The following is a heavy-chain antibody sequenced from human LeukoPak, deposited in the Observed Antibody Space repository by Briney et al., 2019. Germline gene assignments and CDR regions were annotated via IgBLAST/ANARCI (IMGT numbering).Heavy chain of an antibody. CDR1: GGSISSYY. V-gene: IGHV4-59*01. J-gene: IGHJ5*02. CDR2: IYYSGST. Sequence: ASETLSLTCTVPGGSISSYYWSWIRQPPGKGLEWIGYIYYSGSTNYNPSLKSRVTISVDTSKNQFSLKLSSVTAADTAVYYCARGSSWYFSWFDPWGQGTLVTVSS. D-gene: IGHD6-13*01. CDR3: ARGSSWYFSWFDP.